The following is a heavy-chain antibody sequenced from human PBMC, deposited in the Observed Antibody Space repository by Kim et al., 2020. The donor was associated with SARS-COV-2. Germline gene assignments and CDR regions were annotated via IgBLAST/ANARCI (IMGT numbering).Heavy chain of an antibody. CDR1: GISISSYY. D-gene: IGHD1-26*01. V-gene: IGHV4-59*08. CDR3: AGTARGANFDY. CDR2: IYYTGSA. J-gene: IGHJ4*02. Sequence: SETLSLTCSVSGISISSYYRSLIRQPPGKGLEWIGYIYYTGSANYNPSLRSRVTISVDTSKNQFSLKLSSVTAADTAVYYCAGTARGANFDYWGRGALVTVSS.